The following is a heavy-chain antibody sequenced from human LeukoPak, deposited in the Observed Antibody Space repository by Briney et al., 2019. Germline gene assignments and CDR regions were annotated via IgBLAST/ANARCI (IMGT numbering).Heavy chain of an antibody. J-gene: IGHJ6*03. CDR3: ARGPPGGGSSWYYYYYYYMDV. D-gene: IGHD6-13*01. Sequence: SETLSLTCTVSGGSISSYYWSWIRQPPGKGLEWIGYIYYSGSTNYNPSLKSRVTISVDTSKNQFSLKLSSVTAADTAVYYCARGPPGGGSSWYYYYYYYMDVWGKGTTVTVPS. V-gene: IGHV4-59*01. CDR1: GGSISSYY. CDR2: IYYSGST.